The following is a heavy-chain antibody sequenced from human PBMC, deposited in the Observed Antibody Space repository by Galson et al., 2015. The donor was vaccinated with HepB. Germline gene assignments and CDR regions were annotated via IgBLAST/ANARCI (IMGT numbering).Heavy chain of an antibody. D-gene: IGHD2-8*01. V-gene: IGHV3-11*06. Sequence: SLRLSCAASGFTFSDYYMSWIRQAPGKGLEWASYISSSSSYTNYADSVKGRFTISRDNAKNSLYLQMNSLRAEDTAVYYCARGLLCTNGVCYTGGLYNWFDPWGQGTLVTVSS. CDR1: GFTFSDYY. CDR3: ARGLLCTNGVCYTGGLYNWFDP. J-gene: IGHJ5*02. CDR2: ISSSSSYT.